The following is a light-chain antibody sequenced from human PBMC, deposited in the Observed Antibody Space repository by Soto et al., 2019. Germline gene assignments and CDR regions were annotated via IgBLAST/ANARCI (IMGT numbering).Light chain of an antibody. CDR2: RAS. CDR3: QQYETHSWT. V-gene: IGKV1-5*03. J-gene: IGKJ1*01. Sequence: DIQMSQSPSTLSATVGDRVTITCRASQTINTCLAWYQQKPGKGPTLLIDRASRLESGVQSMLSGSGSGTVFALTSSSVQPADFVSYCSQQYETHSWTFGQGTKVDNK. CDR1: QTINTC.